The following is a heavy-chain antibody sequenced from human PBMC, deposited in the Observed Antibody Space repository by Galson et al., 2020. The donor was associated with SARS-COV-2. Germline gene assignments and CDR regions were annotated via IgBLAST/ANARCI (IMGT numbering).Heavy chain of an antibody. CDR2: IYSGGST. D-gene: IGHD3-9*01. CDR1: GFTVSSNY. V-gene: IGHV3-53*01. Sequence: SCAASGFTVSSNYMSWVRQAPGKGLEWVSVIYSGGSTYYADSVKGRFTISRDNSKNTLYLQMNSLRAEDTAVYYCASSPPYYDILTGYYYYYYMDVWGKGTTVTVSS. J-gene: IGHJ6*03. CDR3: ASSPPYYDILTGYYYYYYMDV.